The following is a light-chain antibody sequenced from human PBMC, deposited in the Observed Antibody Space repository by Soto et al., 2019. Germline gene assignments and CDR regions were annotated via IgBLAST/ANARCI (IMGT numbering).Light chain of an antibody. V-gene: IGKV4-1*01. Sequence: DIVMTQSPDSLAVSLGERATINCKSSQSVLYSSNNKNYLAWYKQKPGQPPKLLIYSPSTRESGVPDRFSGSGSGTDFTLTISSLQAEDVAVYYCQQYFSTPWTFGQGTKVEIK. J-gene: IGKJ1*01. CDR1: QSVLYSSNNKNY. CDR2: SPS. CDR3: QQYFSTPWT.